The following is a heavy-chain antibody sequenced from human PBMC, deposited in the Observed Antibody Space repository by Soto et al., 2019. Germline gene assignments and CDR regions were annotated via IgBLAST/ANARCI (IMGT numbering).Heavy chain of an antibody. J-gene: IGHJ5*02. D-gene: IGHD6-19*01. CDR1: GYTLTGYY. CDR3: ARGGMAALSGP. Sequence: ASVKVSGKASGYTLTGYYIHCVRQAPGQGLEWMGWINPNSGGTNYAQKFQGWVTMTRDTSISTAYMELSRLRSDDTDVYYCARGGMAALSGPWGQGTLVTVSS. CDR2: INPNSGGT. V-gene: IGHV1-2*04.